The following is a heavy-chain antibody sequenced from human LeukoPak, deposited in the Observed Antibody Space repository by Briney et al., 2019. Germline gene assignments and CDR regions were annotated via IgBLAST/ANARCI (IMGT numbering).Heavy chain of an antibody. CDR3: ARAYSSSLSIDV. Sequence: GGSLRLSCAASGFTFSSYSMNWVRQAPGKGLEWVSSISSSSSYIYYADSVKCRFTISRDNAKNSLYLQMNSLRAEDTAVYYCARAYSSSLSIDVWGQGTTVTVSS. CDR2: ISSSSSYI. D-gene: IGHD6-6*01. J-gene: IGHJ6*02. V-gene: IGHV3-21*01. CDR1: GFTFSSYS.